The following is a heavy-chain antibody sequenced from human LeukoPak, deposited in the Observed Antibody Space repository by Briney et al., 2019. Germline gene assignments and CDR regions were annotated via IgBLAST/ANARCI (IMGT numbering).Heavy chain of an antibody. V-gene: IGHV4-30-4*01. J-gene: IGHJ4*02. CDR2: ISYSGTT. CDR1: GGSISSGVYY. Sequence: TSETLSLTCTVSGGSISSGVYYWTWVRQPPGEGLEWIGYISYSGTTYSNPSLKTRLTISTDTSKSQFSLMLTSVTAADTAVYYCARYYCGSTDCPGIDYWGQGTLVTVSS. CDR3: ARYYCGSTDCPGIDY. D-gene: IGHD2-2*01.